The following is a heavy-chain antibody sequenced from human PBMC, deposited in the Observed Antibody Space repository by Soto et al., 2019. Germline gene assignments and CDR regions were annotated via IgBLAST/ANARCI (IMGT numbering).Heavy chain of an antibody. D-gene: IGHD3-16*01. CDR2: ISSSGGTT. CDR3: ARDYSYACDY. V-gene: IGHV3-23*01. J-gene: IGHJ4*02. CDR1: GFTFSSFA. Sequence: EVQLLEYGGGLVQPGGSLRLSCAVSGFTFSSFAMSWVRQAPGKGLEWVSLISSSGGTTYYADSVKGRFTISRDNSKNTLYLQMNSLRAEDTAVYYCARDYSYACDYWGQGTLVTVSS.